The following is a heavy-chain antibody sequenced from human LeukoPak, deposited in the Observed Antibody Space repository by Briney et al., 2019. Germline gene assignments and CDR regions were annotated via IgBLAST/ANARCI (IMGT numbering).Heavy chain of an antibody. Sequence: KPGRSLRLSWSPSAFTFSDYCMSWIRHAAGGGMEWVSYIVNSDSTIYYADSVKGRFTISSDSAKNSLYLQMNSLRAEDTAVYYCARHQVVPSKRPFDYGGQGTLLTVSS. D-gene: IGHD2-2*01. V-gene: IGHV3-11*01. J-gene: IGHJ4*02. CDR1: AFTFSDYC. CDR2: IVNSDSTI. CDR3: ARHQVVPSKRPFDY.